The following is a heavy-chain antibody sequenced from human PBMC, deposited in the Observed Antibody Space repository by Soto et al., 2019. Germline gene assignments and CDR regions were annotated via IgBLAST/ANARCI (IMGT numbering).Heavy chain of an antibody. J-gene: IGHJ4*02. CDR1: GGSISSGGYY. CDR3: ASQPLRDRFDY. CDR2: IYYSGST. V-gene: IGHV4-31*03. Sequence: SETLSLTCTVSGGSISSGGYYWSWIRQHPGKGLEWIGYIYYSGSTYYNPSLKSRVTISVDTSKNHFSLKLSSVTATDTAVYYCASQPLRDRFDYWGQGTLVTVSS.